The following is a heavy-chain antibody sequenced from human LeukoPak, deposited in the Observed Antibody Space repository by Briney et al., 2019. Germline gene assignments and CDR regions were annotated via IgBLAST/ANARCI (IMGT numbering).Heavy chain of an antibody. V-gene: IGHV1-18*01. CDR1: GDTFTTYG. CDR2: ISAYNGNT. J-gene: IGHJ6*02. Sequence: GASVKVSCKASGDTFTTYGISWVRQAPGQGLEWMGWISAYNGNTNYAQKLQGRVTMTTDTSTSTAYMGLRSLRFDDTAVYYCASSRYCSSSSCYTGVGYYYYGMDVWGQGTTVTVSS. CDR3: ASSRYCSSSSCYTGVGYYYYGMDV. D-gene: IGHD2-2*02.